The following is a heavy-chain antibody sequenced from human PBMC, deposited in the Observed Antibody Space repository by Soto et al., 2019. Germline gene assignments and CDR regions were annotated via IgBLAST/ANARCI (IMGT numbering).Heavy chain of an antibody. Sequence: QVHLVESGGGVVQPGTSLRLSCAASGFTFSSHAMHWLRQAPGKGLEWVAIISYDASNIYYADSVKGRFTISRDNSKNTLYLQMKTLRVDDTAVYFCARHLASTVTTSGWFDPWGQGTLVTVSS. V-gene: IGHV3-30*04. J-gene: IGHJ5*02. D-gene: IGHD4-4*01. CDR1: GFTFSSHA. CDR2: ISYDASNI. CDR3: ARHLASTVTTSGWFDP.